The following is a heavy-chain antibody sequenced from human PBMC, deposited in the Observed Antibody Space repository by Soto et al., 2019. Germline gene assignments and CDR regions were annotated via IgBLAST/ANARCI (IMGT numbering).Heavy chain of an antibody. Sequence: GGSLSLSCAASGFIFSSYSINWVRQAPGKGLEWVSIFCYYGSYKFYSDSVKGRFTISRDNSKNTLYLQINSLRAEDTAVYFCSRGDQYSSGWYGVYDAFDIWGQGTMVTVSS. CDR3: SRGDQYSSGWYGVYDAFDI. CDR2: FCYYGSYK. V-gene: IGHV3-33*08. CDR1: GFIFSSYS. J-gene: IGHJ3*02. D-gene: IGHD6-19*01.